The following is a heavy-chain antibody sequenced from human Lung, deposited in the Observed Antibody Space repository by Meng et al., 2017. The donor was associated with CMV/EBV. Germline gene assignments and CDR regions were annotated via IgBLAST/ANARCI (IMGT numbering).Heavy chain of an antibody. CDR3: AHRDSITGTSGSLGEYYFDY. CDR1: SSGVG. D-gene: IGHD1-7*01. J-gene: IGHJ4*02. Sequence: SSGVGVGWIRQPPGKAPEWLSLIYWNDDKRYSPFLKSRLTITKDTSKNQVVLTMTNMDLVDTATYYCAHRDSITGTSGSLGEYYFDYWGQGTLVTVSS. CDR2: IYWNDDK. V-gene: IGHV2-5*01.